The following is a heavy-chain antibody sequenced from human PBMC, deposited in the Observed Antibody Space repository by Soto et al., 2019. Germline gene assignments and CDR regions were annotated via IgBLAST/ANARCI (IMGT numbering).Heavy chain of an antibody. Sequence: GSLRLSCAASGFTFSSYAMSWVRQAPGKGLEWVSAISGSGGSTYYADSVKGRFTISRDNSKNTLYLQMNSLRAEDTAVYYCAKGYSSSSYYYYYGMDVWGQGTTVTVSS. CDR2: ISGSGGST. V-gene: IGHV3-23*01. CDR1: GFTFSSYA. J-gene: IGHJ6*02. CDR3: AKGYSSSSYYYYYGMDV. D-gene: IGHD6-6*01.